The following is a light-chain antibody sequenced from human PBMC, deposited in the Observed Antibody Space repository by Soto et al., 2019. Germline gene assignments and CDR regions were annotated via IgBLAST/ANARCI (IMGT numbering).Light chain of an antibody. CDR1: SSDIGGYNY. Sequence: QSALTQPPSASGSPGQSVAISCTGTSSDIGGYNYVSWYQIHPGKAPKLMIYEVNKRPSGVPDRFSGSKSGNMASLIVSGLQAEDEADYYCSSYAGSNMGVFGGGTKLTVL. V-gene: IGLV2-8*01. J-gene: IGLJ2*01. CDR3: SSYAGSNMGV. CDR2: EVN.